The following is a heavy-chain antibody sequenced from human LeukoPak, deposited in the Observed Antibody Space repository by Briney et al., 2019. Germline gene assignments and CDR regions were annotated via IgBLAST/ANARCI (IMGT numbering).Heavy chain of an antibody. J-gene: IGHJ4*02. Sequence: GGSLRLSCAASGFTFSSYAMSWVRQAPGKGLEWVSAISGSGGSTYYADSVKGRFTISRDNSKNTLYLQMNSLRAEDTAVYYCAKGVAATLTFKYYFDYWGQGTLVTVSS. CDR1: GFTFSSYA. CDR3: AKGVAATLTFKYYFDY. D-gene: IGHD2-15*01. V-gene: IGHV3-23*01. CDR2: ISGSGGST.